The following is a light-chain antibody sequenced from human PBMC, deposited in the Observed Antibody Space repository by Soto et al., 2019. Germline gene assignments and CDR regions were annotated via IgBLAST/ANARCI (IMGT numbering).Light chain of an antibody. CDR3: QHYTNWPLT. Sequence: EIVLTQSPATLSLSPGERATLSCRASHSVSSRLAWYQQKPGLAPRLLIYGASTRATGLPARFSGSGSGTKFTLTISSLQSEDFAVYYCQHYTNWPLTFGGGTKVDIK. CDR1: HSVSSR. J-gene: IGKJ4*01. V-gene: IGKV3-15*01. CDR2: GAS.